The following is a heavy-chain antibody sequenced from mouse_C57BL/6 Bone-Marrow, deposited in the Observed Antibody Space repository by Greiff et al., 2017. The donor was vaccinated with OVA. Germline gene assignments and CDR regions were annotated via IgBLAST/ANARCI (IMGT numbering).Heavy chain of an antibody. Sequence: QVQLQQSGAELVRPGTSVKVSCKASGYAFTNYLIEWVKQRPGQGLEWIGVINPGSGGTNYNEKFKGKATMTADKSSSTAYMQLSSLTSEDSAVYFCARRRYSNFYYYAMDYWGQGTSVTVSS. J-gene: IGHJ4*01. CDR3: ARRRYSNFYYYAMDY. V-gene: IGHV1-54*01. CDR1: GYAFTNYL. D-gene: IGHD2-5*01. CDR2: INPGSGGT.